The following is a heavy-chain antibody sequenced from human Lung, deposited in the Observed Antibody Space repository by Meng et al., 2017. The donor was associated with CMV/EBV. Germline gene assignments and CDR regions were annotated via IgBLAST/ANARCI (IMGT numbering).Heavy chain of an antibody. V-gene: IGHV4-59*08. D-gene: IGHD3-16*02. J-gene: IGHJ4*02. CDR2: NYYSGST. CDR3: ARHQNGGTYPLDY. Sequence: QLKAPGPGLVKPSETLSLTCAVSGGPISTYYWSWIRQPPGKGLEWIGNNYYSGSTNYNPSLASRVTISVDSSKNQFSLKLSSVTAADTAVYYCARHQNGGTYPLDYWGQGTLVTVSS. CDR1: GGPISTYY.